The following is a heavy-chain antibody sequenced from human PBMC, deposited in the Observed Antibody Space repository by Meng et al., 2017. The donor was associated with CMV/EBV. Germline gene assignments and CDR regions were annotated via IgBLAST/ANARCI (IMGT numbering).Heavy chain of an antibody. CDR2: VNSNNDAT. D-gene: IGHD6-19*01. Sequence: QVQLVQSGGEMKKPGASVKVSCTTSGFHFSDYYIRGVRQAPGQGLEWMGWVNSNNDATNYARKFQGRASMTRDTSISTAHMELSRLMSDDTAVYYCVRSSGWSLFDYWGQGTLVTVSS. CDR1: GFHFSDYY. CDR3: VRSSGWSLFDY. J-gene: IGHJ4*02. V-gene: IGHV1-2*02.